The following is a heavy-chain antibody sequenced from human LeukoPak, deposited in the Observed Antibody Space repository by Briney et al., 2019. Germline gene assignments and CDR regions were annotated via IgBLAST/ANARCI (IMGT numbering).Heavy chain of an antibody. D-gene: IGHD6-19*01. J-gene: IGHJ4*02. Sequence: PGGSPRLSCAASGFTFRTFAMDWVCQAPGKGLEWVAAIWFDGTEGPDKNYADSVRGRFLISRDDSKNTLFLQMNNLRAEDTAVYYCAKEAGSGWRYFDNWGQGTLVTVSS. CDR3: AKEAGSGWRYFDN. CDR2: IWFDGTEGPDK. V-gene: IGHV3-33*06. CDR1: GFTFRTFA.